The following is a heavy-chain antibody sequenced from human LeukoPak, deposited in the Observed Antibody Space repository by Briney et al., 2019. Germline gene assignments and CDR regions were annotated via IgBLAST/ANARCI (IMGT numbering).Heavy chain of an antibody. D-gene: IGHD2/OR15-2a*01. Sequence: GGSLRLSCAASGFTFSSYEMNWVRQAPGKGLEWVSYISSSGSTIYYADSVKGRFRISRDSSKNILYLQMNSLRAEDTAVYYCAKDRCSNSIGCYYYYMDVWGKGTTVTISS. CDR3: AKDRCSNSIGCYYYYMDV. J-gene: IGHJ6*03. V-gene: IGHV3-48*03. CDR2: ISSSGSTI. CDR1: GFTFSSYE.